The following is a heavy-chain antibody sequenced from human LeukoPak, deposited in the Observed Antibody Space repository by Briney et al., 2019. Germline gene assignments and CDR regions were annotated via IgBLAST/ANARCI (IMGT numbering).Heavy chain of an antibody. J-gene: IGHJ4*02. D-gene: IGHD6-19*01. V-gene: IGHV3-72*01. CDR2: TGDKANSYTT. CDR3: ARGNTSAWYPFDY. Sequence: GGSLRPSCAASGFTFSDHYMDWVRQAPGKGLEWVGRTGDKANSYTTEYAASVKGRFTISRDDSKNSLFLQMNSLKSEDTAVYYCARGNTSAWYPFDYWGQGTLVTVSS. CDR1: GFTFSDHY.